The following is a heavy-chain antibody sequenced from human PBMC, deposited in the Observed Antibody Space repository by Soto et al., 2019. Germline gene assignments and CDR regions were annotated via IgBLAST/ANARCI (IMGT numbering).Heavy chain of an antibody. D-gene: IGHD2-8*01. CDR3: ARGDSPHCSNGVCSFFYYHDMDV. V-gene: IGHV1-2*04. J-gene: IGHJ6*02. Sequence: ASMKLPCKASGYSFTDSHILCVRQAPGQGLEWLGRINPKSGGTSTAQKFQGWVTMTTDTSISTASMELTRLTSDDTAIYYCARGDSPHCSNGVCSFFYYHDMDVWG. CDR2: INPKSGGT. CDR1: GYSFTDSH.